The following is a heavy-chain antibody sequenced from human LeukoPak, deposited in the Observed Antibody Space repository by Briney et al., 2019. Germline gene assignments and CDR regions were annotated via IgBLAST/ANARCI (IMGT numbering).Heavy chain of an antibody. CDR1: GFTFSSYE. J-gene: IGHJ6*03. D-gene: IGHD6-13*01. CDR2: ISSSGSTI. Sequence: QPGGSLRLPCAASGFTFSSYEMNWVRQAPGKGLEWVSYISSSGSTIYYADSVKGRFTISRDNAKNSLYLQMNSLRAEDTAVYYCAREGDYIGYSSSWYGGLAGSYYMDVWGKGTTVTVSS. CDR3: AREGDYIGYSSSWYGGLAGSYYMDV. V-gene: IGHV3-48*03.